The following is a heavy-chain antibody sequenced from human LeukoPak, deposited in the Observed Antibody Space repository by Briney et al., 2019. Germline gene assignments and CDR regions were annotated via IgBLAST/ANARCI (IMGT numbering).Heavy chain of an antibody. CDR2: INPNSGDT. V-gene: IGHV1-2*02. J-gene: IGHJ4*02. D-gene: IGHD2-8*02. CDR3: ARDVFLAISYCGDY. Sequence: ASVKVSCKASGYSFTDYHMHWVRQAPGQGLEWLGRINPNSGDTHYAQNLQGRVTMTTDTSTSTVYMELSRLRSDDTAVYFCARDVFLAISYCGDYWGQRSLVIVSS. CDR1: GYSFTDYH.